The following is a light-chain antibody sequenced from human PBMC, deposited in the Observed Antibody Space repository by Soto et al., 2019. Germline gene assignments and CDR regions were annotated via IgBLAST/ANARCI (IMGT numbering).Light chain of an antibody. J-gene: IGLJ2*01. CDR1: SSDVGGYNY. CDR3: SSYTSSSTAVV. Sequence: QSVLTQPASVSGSPGQSITISCTGTSSDVGGYNYVSWYQQHPGKAPKLMIYDVSNRPSGVSNRFSGSKSGNTASLTISGLQAEDAADYYCSSYTSSSTAVVFGGGTQLTVL. CDR2: DVS. V-gene: IGLV2-14*01.